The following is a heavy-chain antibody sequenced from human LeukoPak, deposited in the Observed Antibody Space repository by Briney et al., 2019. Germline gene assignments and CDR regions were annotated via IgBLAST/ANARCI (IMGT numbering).Heavy chain of an antibody. CDR1: GGSSSSYY. Sequence: KPSETLSLTCSVSGGSSSSYYWNWIRQPPGKGLEWIGYIYYSGGTDYNPSLKSRVTISVDTSRNQFSLKLSSVTAADTAMYYCARAVGLVQYAFDIWGQETMVTVSS. CDR3: ARAVGLVQYAFDI. D-gene: IGHD6-19*01. CDR2: IYYSGGT. V-gene: IGHV4-59*01. J-gene: IGHJ3*02.